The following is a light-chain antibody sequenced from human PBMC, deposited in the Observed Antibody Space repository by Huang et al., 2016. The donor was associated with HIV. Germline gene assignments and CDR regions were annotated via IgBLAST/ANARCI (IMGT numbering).Light chain of an antibody. CDR3: QQYNNWPPLT. V-gene: IGKV3-15*01. CDR1: QSVSID. CDR2: GSA. J-gene: IGKJ4*01. Sequence: EIVMTQSPATLSVSPVERVTLSCRASQSVSIDVDWYQQKPGQAPSLVIYGSATRATGIPTRFSGSGSETEFTLTISSLQSEDFAVYYCQQYNNWPPLTFGGGTKVEIK.